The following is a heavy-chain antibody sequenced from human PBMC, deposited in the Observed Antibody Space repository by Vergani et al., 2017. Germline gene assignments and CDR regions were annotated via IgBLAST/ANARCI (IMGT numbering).Heavy chain of an antibody. J-gene: IGHJ4*02. CDR3: AKGYYRQWLVIYY. CDR1: GFTFSSYG. Sequence: VQLLESGGGLVQPGGSLRLSCAASGFTFSSYGMHWVRQAPGKGLEWVAVISYDGSNKYYADSVKGRFTISRDNSKNTLYLQMNSLRAEDTAVYYCAKGYYRQWLVIYYWGQGTLVTVSS. D-gene: IGHD6-19*01. V-gene: IGHV3-30*18. CDR2: ISYDGSNK.